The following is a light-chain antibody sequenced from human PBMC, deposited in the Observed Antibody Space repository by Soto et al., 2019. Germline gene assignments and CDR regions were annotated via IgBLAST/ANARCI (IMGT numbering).Light chain of an antibody. J-gene: IGLJ1*01. Sequence: QSALTQPASVSGSPGQSITISCTGTSSDVGGYNYVSWYQLHPGKAPKLMVYEVSNRPSGVSNRFSGSKSGNTASLTISGLQAEDEGDYYCSSYTSSTAYVFGPGTKLTVL. CDR3: SSYTSSTAYV. CDR2: EVS. CDR1: SSDVGGYNY. V-gene: IGLV2-14*01.